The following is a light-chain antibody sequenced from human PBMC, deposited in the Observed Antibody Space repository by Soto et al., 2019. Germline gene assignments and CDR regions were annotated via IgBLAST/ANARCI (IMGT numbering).Light chain of an antibody. CDR2: SND. CDR3: AVWDDSLNGRV. V-gene: IGLV1-44*01. CDR1: SSNIGSNT. J-gene: IGLJ3*02. Sequence: QSVLTQAPSASGTPGQRVTISCSGSSSNIGSNTVNWYQQLPGTAPKVLIYSNDQRPSGVPDRFSGSKSGTSASLAIGGLQSEDEADYYCAVWDDSLNGRVFGGGTKLTVL.